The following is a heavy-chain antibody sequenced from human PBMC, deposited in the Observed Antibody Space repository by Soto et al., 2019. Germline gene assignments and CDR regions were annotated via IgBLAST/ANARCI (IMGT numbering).Heavy chain of an antibody. CDR2: IYPGDSDA. V-gene: IGHV5-51*01. Sequence: GESLKISCKGSGYSFTSYWIGWVRQMPGKGLEWMGIIYPGDSDARYSPSFQGQVTISADKSISTAYLQWSSLKASDTAMYYCARQGYSSNSAAFAYPGQATLVSVSS. CDR1: GYSFTSYW. J-gene: IGHJ4*02. CDR3: ARQGYSSNSAAFAY. D-gene: IGHD6-13*01.